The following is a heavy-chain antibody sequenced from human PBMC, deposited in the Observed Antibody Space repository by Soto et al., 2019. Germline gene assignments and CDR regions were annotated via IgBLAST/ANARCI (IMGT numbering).Heavy chain of an antibody. V-gene: IGHV1-24*01. J-gene: IGHJ4*02. CDR3: ATGVGWGFIYSLQY. Sequence: QVQLEQSGAEVKRPGPSVRVPCKISESTLSEFSMHWVRQAPGKGLEWMGGYVPEDGKTIYAPKFQDRVIMTEDTSTDTAYMELSSLRSEDTAVYFCATGVGWGFIYSLQYWGQGTPVTVSS. CDR2: YVPEDGKT. CDR1: ESTLSEFS. D-gene: IGHD1-26*01.